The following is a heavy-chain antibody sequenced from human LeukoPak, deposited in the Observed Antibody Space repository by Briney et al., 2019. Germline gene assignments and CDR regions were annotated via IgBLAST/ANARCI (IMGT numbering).Heavy chain of an antibody. D-gene: IGHD4-17*01. CDR1: GFTFSNAW. Sequence: TGGSLRLSCAASGFTFSNAWMSWVRQAPGKGLEWVGRIKSKTDGGTTDYAAPVKGRFTISRDDSKNTLYPQMNSLKTEDTAVYYCTAQVKYGDYVDYWGQGTLVTVSS. J-gene: IGHJ4*02. CDR2: IKSKTDGGTT. CDR3: TAQVKYGDYVDY. V-gene: IGHV3-15*01.